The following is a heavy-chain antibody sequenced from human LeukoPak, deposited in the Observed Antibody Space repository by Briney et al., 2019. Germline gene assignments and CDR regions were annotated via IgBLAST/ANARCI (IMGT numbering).Heavy chain of an antibody. Sequence: SHTLSLTCVISGDSVSSNSAAWNWIRQSPSRGLEWLGRTYYRSKWYNDYAVSVKSRITINPDTSKNQISLQMNSVTPEDTAVYYCARAGGGGRSFDIWGQGTMVTVSS. J-gene: IGHJ3*02. CDR2: TYYRSKWYN. CDR3: ARAGGGGRSFDI. D-gene: IGHD6-19*01. V-gene: IGHV6-1*01. CDR1: GDSVSSNSAA.